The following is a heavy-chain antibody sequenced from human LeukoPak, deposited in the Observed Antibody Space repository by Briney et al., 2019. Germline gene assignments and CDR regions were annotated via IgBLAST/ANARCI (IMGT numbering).Heavy chain of an antibody. CDR2: IYSGGNT. CDR1: GFTFSSYA. V-gene: IGHV3-66*01. D-gene: IGHD3-22*01. J-gene: IGHJ4*02. CDR3: ARKTDSGGQGDY. Sequence: GGSLRLSCAASGFTFSSYAMSWVRQAPGKGLECVSVIYSGGNTYYADSVKGRFTISRDNSKNTLYLQMNSLRAEDTAVYYCARKTDSGGQGDYWGPGTLVTVSS.